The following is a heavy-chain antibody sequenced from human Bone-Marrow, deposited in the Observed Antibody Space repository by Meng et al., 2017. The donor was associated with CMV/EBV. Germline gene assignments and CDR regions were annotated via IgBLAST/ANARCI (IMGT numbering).Heavy chain of an antibody. J-gene: IGHJ6*02. D-gene: IGHD2-15*01. Sequence: GESLKISCGASGFTFSNYAMSWVRQAPGKGLQWVSAIVGSGGSTYYADSVKGRFTISRDNSKSTLYLQMNSLTAEDTAVYFCAKALVGVLRGMDVWGQGTTVIV. CDR3: AKALVGVLRGMDV. CDR2: IVGSGGST. V-gene: IGHV3-23*01. CDR1: GFTFSNYA.